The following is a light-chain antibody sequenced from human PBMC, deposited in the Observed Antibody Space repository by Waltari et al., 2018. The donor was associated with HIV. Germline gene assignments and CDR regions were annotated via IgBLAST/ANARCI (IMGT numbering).Light chain of an antibody. CDR1: SSDVGSYNL. J-gene: IGLJ2*01. V-gene: IGLV2-23*02. CDR2: EVT. Sequence: QSALTQPASVSGSPGQSITISCTGTSSDVGSYNLVSWYQHHPHKAPQGAIDEVTKRTAGVSKRFAGSKSGNTASLTISELQAEDESDYYCCSYAGSRGVVFGGGTKLTVL. CDR3: CSYAGSRGVV.